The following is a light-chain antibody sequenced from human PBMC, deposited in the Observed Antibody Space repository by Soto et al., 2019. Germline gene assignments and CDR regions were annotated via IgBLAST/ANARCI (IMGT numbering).Light chain of an antibody. Sequence: DIQMTQSPSSLSASVGYRVTITCRASQSISTWLAWYQQKPGKAPRLLIYKASTLESGVPSRFSGSGSGTEFTLTITSLQPDDLATYYCQQYNTDSRTLGQGTKVDIK. CDR3: QQYNTDSRT. CDR2: KAS. CDR1: QSISTW. J-gene: IGKJ1*01. V-gene: IGKV1-5*03.